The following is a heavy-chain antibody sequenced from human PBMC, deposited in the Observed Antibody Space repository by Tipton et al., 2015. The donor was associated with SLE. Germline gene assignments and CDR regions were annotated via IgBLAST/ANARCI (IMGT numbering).Heavy chain of an antibody. J-gene: IGHJ4*02. Sequence: TLSLTCTVSGASISSHYWSWIRQPPGKGLEWIGYIYYSGSTNYNPSLKSRVTISVDTSKNQFSLKLSSVTAADTAVYYCARVGENYYDSNGYYYYWGQGTLVTVSS. CDR2: IYYSGST. CDR3: ARVGENYYDSNGYYYY. V-gene: IGHV4-59*11. D-gene: IGHD3-22*01. CDR1: GASISSHY.